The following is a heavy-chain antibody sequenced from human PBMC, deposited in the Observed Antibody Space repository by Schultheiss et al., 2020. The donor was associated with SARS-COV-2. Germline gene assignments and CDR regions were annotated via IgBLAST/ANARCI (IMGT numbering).Heavy chain of an antibody. V-gene: IGHV3-49*04. Sequence: GGSLRLSCAASGFTFSNSDMNWVRQAPGKGLEWVGFIRSKAYGGTTEYAASVKGRFTISRDDSKSIAYLQMNSLKTEDTAVYYCTGTYDFWSGYSQGDFDYWGQGTLVTVSS. D-gene: IGHD3-3*01. J-gene: IGHJ4*02. CDR1: GFTFSNSD. CDR3: TGTYDFWSGYSQGDFDY. CDR2: IRSKAYGGTT.